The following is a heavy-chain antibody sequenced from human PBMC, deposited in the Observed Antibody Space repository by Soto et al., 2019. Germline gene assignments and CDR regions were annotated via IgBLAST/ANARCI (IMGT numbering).Heavy chain of an antibody. CDR3: AHIVVAGLGYYFDY. V-gene: IGHV2-5*02. J-gene: IGHJ4*02. CDR1: GFSLSSTRMA. CDR2: IYWDDDK. D-gene: IGHD6-19*01. Sequence: QITLKESGPTLVKPTQTLTLTCTFSGFSLSSTRMAVGWIRQPTGKALEWLALIYWDDDKRYSPFLKSRLTITKDTSQNQVVLTMSNMDPVDTARYYCAHIVVAGLGYYFDYWGQGTLVTVSS.